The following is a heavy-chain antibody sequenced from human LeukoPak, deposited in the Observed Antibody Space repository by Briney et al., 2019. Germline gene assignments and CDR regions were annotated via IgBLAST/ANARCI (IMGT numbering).Heavy chain of an antibody. CDR1: GFAFSSYA. J-gene: IGHJ6*02. V-gene: IGHV3-23*01. CDR2: IGFDGGGI. D-gene: IGHD2-2*01. CDR3: AKYLGVPPARAMDV. Sequence: GGSLRLSCAAPGFAFSSYAINWVRRAPGKGLEWVSTIGFDGGGIHYADSVKGRFTISRDNSKHTLYLQMNSLRAEDTATYYCAKYLGVPPARAMDVWGRGTTVTVSS.